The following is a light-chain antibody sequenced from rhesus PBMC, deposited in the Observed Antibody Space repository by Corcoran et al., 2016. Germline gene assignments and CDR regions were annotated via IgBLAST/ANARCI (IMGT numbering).Light chain of an antibody. J-gene: IGKJ4*01. CDR3: ERHNSHPLT. V-gene: IGKV1-28*03. CDR1: QGTSSY. CDR2: AAT. Sequence: DIQMTQSPSSLSASAGDTVTITCRASQGTSSYLNWFQQKPGTAPNVLIYAATSLQSWVPPRFSGRGSGTAFTLTIGGLQPEGFAACYCERHNSHPLTFGEETKVGLK.